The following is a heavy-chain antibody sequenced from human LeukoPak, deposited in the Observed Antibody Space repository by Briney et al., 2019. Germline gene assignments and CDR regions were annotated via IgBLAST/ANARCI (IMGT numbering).Heavy chain of an antibody. D-gene: IGHD5-12*01. J-gene: IGHJ6*02. V-gene: IGHV3-21*01. CDR3: ARDLHSGFHHYGMDV. Sequence: GGFLRLPCAASGFTFSSYSMNWVRQAPGKGLEWVSSISSSSSYIYYADSVKGRFTISRDNAKNSLYLQMNSLRAEDTAVYYCARDLHSGFHHYGMDVWGQGTTVTVSS. CDR1: GFTFSSYS. CDR2: ISSSSSYI.